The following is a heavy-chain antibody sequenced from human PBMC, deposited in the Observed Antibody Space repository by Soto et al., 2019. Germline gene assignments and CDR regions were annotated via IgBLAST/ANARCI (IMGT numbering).Heavy chain of an antibody. D-gene: IGHD3-10*01. J-gene: IGHJ5*02. Sequence: KESGPTLVKPTQTLTLTCTFSGFSLSTSGVGVGWIRQPPGKALEWLALIYWDDDKRYSPSLKSRLTITKDTSKNQVVLTMTNMDPVDTATYYCARYGSGSSYNWFDPWGQGTLVTVSS. V-gene: IGHV2-5*02. CDR2: IYWDDDK. CDR1: GFSLSTSGVG. CDR3: ARYGSGSSYNWFDP.